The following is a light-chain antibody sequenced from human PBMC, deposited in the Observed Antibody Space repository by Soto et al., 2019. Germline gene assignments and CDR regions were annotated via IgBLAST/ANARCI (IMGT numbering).Light chain of an antibody. J-gene: IGKJ1*01. CDR3: HQYGSSPGT. CDR1: QSVTSNY. Sequence: EIVMTQSPVTLSVSPGERATLSCRASQSVTSNYVAWYQQKPGQAPRLLLFGASIRDTGIPVRFSGSGSGTNFTLTITRLEPEDFAVYYCHQYGSSPGTFGQGTKVDI. CDR2: GAS. V-gene: IGKV3-20*01.